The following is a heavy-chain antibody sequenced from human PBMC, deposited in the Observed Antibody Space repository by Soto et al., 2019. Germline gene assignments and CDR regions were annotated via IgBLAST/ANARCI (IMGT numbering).Heavy chain of an antibody. CDR2: IYYSGST. CDR1: GGSISSGGYY. CDR3: ARDQPGRSYYYYYGMDV. V-gene: IGHV4-31*03. D-gene: IGHD2-8*02. J-gene: IGHJ6*02. Sequence: QVQLQESGPGLVKPSQTLSLTCTVSGGSISSGGYYWSWIRQHPGKGLEWIGYIYYSGSTYYHPSLKSRVTISVDTSKNPFSLKLSSVTAADTAVYYCARDQPGRSYYYYYGMDVWGQGTTVTVSS.